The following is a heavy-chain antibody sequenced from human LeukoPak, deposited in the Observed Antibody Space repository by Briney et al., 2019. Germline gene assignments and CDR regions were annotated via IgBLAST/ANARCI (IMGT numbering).Heavy chain of an antibody. Sequence: PGGSLRLSCAASGFTFSSYGMHWVRQAPGKGLEWVAFIRYDGSNKYYADSVKGRFTISRDNSKNTLYLQMNSLRAEDTAVYYCAKGTTMTPRGGYFDYWGQGTLVTVSS. CDR1: GFTFSSYG. J-gene: IGHJ4*02. V-gene: IGHV3-30*02. CDR2: IRYDGSNK. D-gene: IGHD3-22*01. CDR3: AKGTTMTPRGGYFDY.